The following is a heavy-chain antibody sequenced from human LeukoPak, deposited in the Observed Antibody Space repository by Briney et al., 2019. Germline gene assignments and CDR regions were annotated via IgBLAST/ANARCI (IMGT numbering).Heavy chain of an antibody. D-gene: IGHD1-26*01. J-gene: IGHJ4*02. Sequence: GGSLRLSCAASGFNFRSYWMKWVRQAPGKGLEWVANIKEDGSKKHYVDSVKGRFTISRDNAENSLYLQMNSLRVEDTAVYYCARGSACERGSYDYWGQGTLVTVSS. CDR1: GFNFRSYW. V-gene: IGHV3-7*05. CDR3: ARGSACERGSYDY. CDR2: IKEDGSKK.